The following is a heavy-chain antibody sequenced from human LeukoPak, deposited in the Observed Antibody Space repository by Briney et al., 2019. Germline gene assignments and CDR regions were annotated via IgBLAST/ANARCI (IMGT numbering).Heavy chain of an antibody. D-gene: IGHD3-3*01. CDR1: GGTINSDYW. Sequence: SGTLSLTCAVSGGTINSDYWWTWVRQSPGKGLEWIGEIYHTGSVNYNLSLESRVTISRDRSKNQFSLMLRSVTAADTAVYYCARHDDFLSAYNYWGQGILVTVSS. V-gene: IGHV4-4*02. J-gene: IGHJ4*02. CDR3: ARHDDFLSAYNY. CDR2: IYHTGSV.